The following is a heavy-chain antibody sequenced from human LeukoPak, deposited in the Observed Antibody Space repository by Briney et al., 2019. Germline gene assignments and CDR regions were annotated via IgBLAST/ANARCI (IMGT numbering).Heavy chain of an antibody. Sequence: GGSLRLSCAASGFTFSSYAMSWVRQAPGKGLEWVSAISGSGGSTYYADSVKGRFTISRDNSKNTLYLQMNSLRAEDTAIYDCAKINSPDSWSGDPNDAFDIWGQGTMVTVSS. CDR2: ISGSGGST. V-gene: IGHV3-23*01. CDR3: AKINSPDSWSGDPNDAFDI. CDR1: GFTFSSYA. J-gene: IGHJ3*02. D-gene: IGHD3-3*01.